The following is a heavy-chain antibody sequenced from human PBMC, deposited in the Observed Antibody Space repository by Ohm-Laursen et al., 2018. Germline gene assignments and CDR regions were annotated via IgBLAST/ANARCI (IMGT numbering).Heavy chain of an antibody. CDR3: ARGGWGFDY. CDR2: IKQDGSEK. D-gene: IGHD3-10*01. CDR1: GITFSTYW. J-gene: IGHJ4*02. V-gene: IGHV3-7*01. Sequence: SLRLSCAASGITFSTYWMSWVRQAPGKGLEWVANIKQDGSEKYYVDSVRGRFTISRDNAKNSLYLQMNSLRAEDTAVYYCARGGWGFDYWGQGTPVTVSS.